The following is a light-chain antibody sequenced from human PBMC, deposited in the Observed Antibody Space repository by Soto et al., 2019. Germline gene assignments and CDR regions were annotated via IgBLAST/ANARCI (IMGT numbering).Light chain of an antibody. CDR1: QTVTTN. V-gene: IGKV3-15*01. CDR2: GAS. Sequence: EIVMTQSPVTLSVSPGETANLSCRASQTVTTNLAWYQQKPGRSPRLLLYGASTRATGIPARFSGSGSGTEFTLTISSLQAEDVAIYYCQQYYTDPTFGRGTRLEIK. J-gene: IGKJ5*01. CDR3: QQYYTDPT.